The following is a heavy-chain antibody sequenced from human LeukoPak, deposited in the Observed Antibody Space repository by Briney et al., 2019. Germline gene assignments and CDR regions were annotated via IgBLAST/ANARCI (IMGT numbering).Heavy chain of an antibody. D-gene: IGHD3-22*01. J-gene: IGHJ6*02. CDR3: ARSIGSYYTMDV. Sequence: GGSLRLSCAASGFTFSSHGFHWVRQAPGRGLEWVSYISGSGSDFYYADSVKGRFTISRDNAENSLYLQMNSLRAEDTAVYYCARSIGSYYTMDVWGQGTTVTVSS. CDR1: GFTFSSHG. V-gene: IGHV3-21*05. CDR2: ISGSGSDF.